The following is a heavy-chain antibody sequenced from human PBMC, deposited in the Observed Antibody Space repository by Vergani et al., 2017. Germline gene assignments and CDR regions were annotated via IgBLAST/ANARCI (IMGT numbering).Heavy chain of an antibody. CDR3: ARAYCSSTSCHPYYYGMDV. D-gene: IGHD2-2*01. V-gene: IGHV3-66*02. CDR2: IYSGGST. J-gene: IGHJ6*02. Sequence: EVQLVESGGGLVQPGGSLRPSGPPPGLTASSNYMSWVRQAPGKGLEWVSVIYSGGSTYYADSVKGRFTISRDNSKNTLYLQMNSLRAEDTAVYYCARAYCSSTSCHPYYYGMDVWGQGTTVTVSS. CDR1: GLTASSNY.